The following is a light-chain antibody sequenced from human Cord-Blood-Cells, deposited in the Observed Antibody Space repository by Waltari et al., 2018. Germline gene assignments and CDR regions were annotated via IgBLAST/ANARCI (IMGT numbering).Light chain of an antibody. J-gene: IGKJ4*01. Sequence: VLTQSPATLSLSPGERATLSCRASQSVSSYLAWYQQKPGQAPRLLIYDASNRATGIPARFSGSGSGTDFTLTISSLEPEDFAVYYCQQRSNWPPTFGGGTKVEIK. V-gene: IGKV3-11*01. CDR1: QSVSSY. CDR2: DAS. CDR3: QQRSNWPPT.